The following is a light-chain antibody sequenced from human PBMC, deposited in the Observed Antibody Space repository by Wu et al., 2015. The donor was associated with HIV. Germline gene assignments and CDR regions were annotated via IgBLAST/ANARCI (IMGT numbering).Light chain of an antibody. V-gene: IGKV3-15*01. CDR3: QRSYS. J-gene: IGKJ2*03. CDR1: QSLGRN. Sequence: ETLMTQSPASLSVSPGARATLSCRASQSLGRNLAWFQQKPGQAPRLLIYSASTRAPGIPDRFSGSGSGTDFTLTISRLEPEDFAVYYCQRSYSFGQGTKLEIK. CDR2: SAS.